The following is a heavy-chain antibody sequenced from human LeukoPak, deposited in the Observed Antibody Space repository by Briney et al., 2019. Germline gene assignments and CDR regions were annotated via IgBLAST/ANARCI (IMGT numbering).Heavy chain of an antibody. CDR1: GFTFSGSA. Sequence: GGSLRLSCAASGFTFSGSAMHWVRQASGKGLEWVGRIRSKANSYATAYAASVKGRFTISRDDSKNTAYLQMNSLKTEDTAVYYCTSSAAGQRGGYWGRGTLVTVSS. CDR2: IRSKANSYAT. D-gene: IGHD6-13*01. CDR3: TSSAAGQRGGY. J-gene: IGHJ4*02. V-gene: IGHV3-73*01.